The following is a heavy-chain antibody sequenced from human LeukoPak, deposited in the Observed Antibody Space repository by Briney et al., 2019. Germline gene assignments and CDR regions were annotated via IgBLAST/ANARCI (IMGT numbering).Heavy chain of an antibody. CDR3: ARGDGYNFGLHDY. D-gene: IGHD5-24*01. J-gene: IGHJ4*02. Sequence: GRSLRLSCAASGFTLSTYGMHWVRQAPGKGLEWVAVIWYDGSNKYYADSVKGRFTISRDNSKNTLYLQMNSLRAEDTAVYYCARGDGYNFGLHDYWGQGTLVTVSS. V-gene: IGHV3-33*01. CDR2: IWYDGSNK. CDR1: GFTLSTYG.